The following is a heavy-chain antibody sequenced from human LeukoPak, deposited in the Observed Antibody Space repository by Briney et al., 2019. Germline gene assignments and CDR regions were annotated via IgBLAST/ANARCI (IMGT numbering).Heavy chain of an antibody. Sequence: ASVKVSCKASGYTFTSYYMHWVRQAPGQGLEWVGIINPSGGSTTYAQKFQGRVTMTRDTSTSTVYVELSSLRSEDTAVYYCASSVYQSRVVPVQNAFDIWGQGTMVTVSS. CDR1: GYTFTSYY. V-gene: IGHV1-46*01. J-gene: IGHJ3*02. CDR2: INPSGGST. CDR3: ASSVYQSRVVPVQNAFDI. D-gene: IGHD2-2*01.